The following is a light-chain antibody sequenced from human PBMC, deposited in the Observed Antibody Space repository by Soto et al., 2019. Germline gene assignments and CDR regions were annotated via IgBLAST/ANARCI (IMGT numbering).Light chain of an antibody. CDR1: QSISSY. J-gene: IGKJ4*01. CDR3: QQSYSTLALT. Sequence: DLQMTQFPSSLSASVGDRVTITCRASQSISSYLNWYQQKPGKAPKLLIYEASSLQSGVPSRFSGSGSGTDFTLTISSLQPEDFATYYCQQSYSTLALTFGGGTKVEIK. CDR2: EAS. V-gene: IGKV1-39*01.